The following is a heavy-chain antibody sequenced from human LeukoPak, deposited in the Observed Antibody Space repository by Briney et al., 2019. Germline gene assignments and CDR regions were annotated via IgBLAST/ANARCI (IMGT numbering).Heavy chain of an antibody. CDR1: GFTFSSYW. CDR2: INSDGSST. CDR3: ARDLGQYYYDSSGLGFDY. Sequence: GGSLRLSCAASGFTFSSYWMHWVRQAPGKGLVWVSRINSDGSSTSHADSVKGRFTTSRDNAKNTLYLQMNSLRAEDTAVYYCARDLGQYYYDSSGLGFDYWGQGTLVTVSS. D-gene: IGHD3-22*01. V-gene: IGHV3-74*01. J-gene: IGHJ4*02.